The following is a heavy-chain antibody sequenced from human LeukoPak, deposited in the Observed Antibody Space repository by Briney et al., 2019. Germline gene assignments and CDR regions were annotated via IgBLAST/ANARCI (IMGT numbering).Heavy chain of an antibody. D-gene: IGHD2-2*01. CDR2: ISRSGSAM. Sequence: GGSLRLSCAASGFTISDYYMSWVRRAPGKGLEWVSCISRSGSAMYYADSVKGRFTISRDNAKNSVYLQMNTLRAEDTAVYFCARDRRSTNSYEFDPWGQGTLVTVSS. V-gene: IGHV3-11*01. CDR1: GFTISDYY. J-gene: IGHJ5*02. CDR3: ARDRRSTNSYEFDP.